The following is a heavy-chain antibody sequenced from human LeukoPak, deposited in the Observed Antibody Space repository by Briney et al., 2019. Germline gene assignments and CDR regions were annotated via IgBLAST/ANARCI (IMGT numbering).Heavy chain of an antibody. CDR3: AKDRFYGSGSYYKPLDY. Sequence: GGSLRLSCAASGFTFSSYWMSWARQAPGKGLEWVSAISGSGGSTYYADSVKGRFTISRDNSKNTLYLQMNSLRAEDTAVYYCAKDRFYGSGSYYKPLDYWGQGTLVTVSS. CDR2: ISGSGGST. V-gene: IGHV3-23*01. CDR1: GFTFSSYW. D-gene: IGHD3-10*01. J-gene: IGHJ4*02.